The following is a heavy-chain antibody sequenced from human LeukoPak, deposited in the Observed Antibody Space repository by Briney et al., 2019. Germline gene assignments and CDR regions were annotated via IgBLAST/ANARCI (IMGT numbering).Heavy chain of an antibody. V-gene: IGHV3-30-3*01. CDR1: GYTFTGYY. J-gene: IGHJ4*02. CDR2: ISYDGSNK. D-gene: IGHD3-9*01. CDR3: ARVRYFDWFSDY. Sequence: SCKASGYTFTGYYMHWVRQAPGKGLEWVAVISYDGSNKYYADSVKGRFTISRDNAKNSLYLQMNSLRDEDTAVYYCARVRYFDWFSDYWGQGTLVTVSS.